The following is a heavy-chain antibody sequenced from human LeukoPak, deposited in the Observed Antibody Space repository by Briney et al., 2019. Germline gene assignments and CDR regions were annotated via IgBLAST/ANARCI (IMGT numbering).Heavy chain of an antibody. Sequence: SETLSLTCAVSGGSINNYYWSWIRQPAGKGLEWIGRIFTSGSTNYNASLKSRVTMSVDTSKNQFSLKLRSMTAADTAVYYCARQKLRWYFDYWGQGTLVTVSS. CDR3: ARQKLRWYFDY. J-gene: IGHJ4*02. D-gene: IGHD4-23*01. CDR1: GGSINNYY. CDR2: IFTSGST. V-gene: IGHV4-4*07.